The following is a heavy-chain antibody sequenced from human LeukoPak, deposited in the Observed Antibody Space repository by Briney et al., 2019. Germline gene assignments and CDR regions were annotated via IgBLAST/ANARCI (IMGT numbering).Heavy chain of an antibody. CDR2: IYPSDSDT. D-gene: IGHD5-24*01. CDR1: GFTLSNAW. V-gene: IGHV5-51*01. Sequence: GGSLRLSCVASGFTLSNAWIGWVRQMPGKGLEWMGIIYPSDSDTRYSPTFQGQVTISVDKSISTAYLQWSSLKASDTAMYYCARPRDGYNYEGPGDSWGQGTLVTVSS. J-gene: IGHJ4*02. CDR3: ARPRDGYNYEGPGDS.